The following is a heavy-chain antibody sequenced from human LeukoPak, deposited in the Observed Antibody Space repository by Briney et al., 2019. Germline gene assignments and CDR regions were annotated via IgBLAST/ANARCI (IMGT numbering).Heavy chain of an antibody. Sequence: GGSLRLSCAASGFTFSSYAISWVRQAPGKGLEWGSAISGSGGSNYYADSVKGRFTSSRDNSKNTLYLQMNSLRAADTAVYYCAKDHALSRSYRDFDYWGQGTMITVSS. CDR1: GFTFSSYA. CDR2: ISGSGGSN. J-gene: IGHJ4*02. CDR3: AKDHALSRSYRDFDY. V-gene: IGHV3-23*01. D-gene: IGHD1-26*01.